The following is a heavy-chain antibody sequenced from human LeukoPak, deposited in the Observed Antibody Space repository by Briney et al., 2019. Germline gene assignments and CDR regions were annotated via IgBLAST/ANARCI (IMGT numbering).Heavy chain of an antibody. D-gene: IGHD3-22*01. CDR3: ARAGRHYGSSGSSWFDP. CDR2: MNPNSGNT. Sequence: ASVNVSCKASGYTSTSYDINWVRPAAGQGLEWMGWMNPNSGNTGYAQKFQGRVTMTRNTSISTAYMELSSLRSEDTAVYYRARAGRHYGSSGSSWFDPWGQGTLVTVSS. V-gene: IGHV1-8*01. CDR1: GYTSTSYD. J-gene: IGHJ5*02.